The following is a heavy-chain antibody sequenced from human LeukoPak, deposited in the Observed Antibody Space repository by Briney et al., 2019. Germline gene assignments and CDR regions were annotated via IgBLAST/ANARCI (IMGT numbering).Heavy chain of an antibody. Sequence: GGSLRLSCAASGFTFSSYGMHWVRQAPGKGLEWAAVISYDESNKYYADSVKGRFTISRDNSKNTLYLQMNSLRAEDTAVYYCAKGWNYYDSSGRDFDYWGQGTLVTVSS. D-gene: IGHD3-22*01. CDR2: ISYDESNK. V-gene: IGHV3-30*18. J-gene: IGHJ4*02. CDR1: GFTFSSYG. CDR3: AKGWNYYDSSGRDFDY.